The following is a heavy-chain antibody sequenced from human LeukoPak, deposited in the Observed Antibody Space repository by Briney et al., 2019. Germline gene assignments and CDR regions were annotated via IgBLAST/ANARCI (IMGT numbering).Heavy chain of an antibody. CDR1: GGSNSSGGYY. Sequence: ASETLSLTCTVSGGSNSSGGYYWSWIRQPPGKGLEWIGYIYHSGSTYYNPSLKSRVTISVDRSKNQFSLKLSSVTAADTAVYYCAREDLWSGKYYFDYWSQGTLVTVSS. CDR3: AREDLWSGKYYFDY. J-gene: IGHJ4*02. CDR2: IYHSGST. V-gene: IGHV4-30-2*01. D-gene: IGHD3-3*01.